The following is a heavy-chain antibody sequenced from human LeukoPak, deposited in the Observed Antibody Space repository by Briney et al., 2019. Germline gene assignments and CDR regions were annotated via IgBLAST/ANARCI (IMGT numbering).Heavy chain of an antibody. CDR2: IYPGDSDT. J-gene: IGHJ6*02. Sequence: GESLKISCKGSGYSFTSYWIGWVRQMPGKGLEWMAIIYPGDSDTRYSPSFQGQVTISADKSISTAYLQWSSLKASDTAMYYCARHAYCTNGVCYDYYGMDVWGQGTTVTVSS. V-gene: IGHV5-51*01. D-gene: IGHD2-8*01. CDR3: ARHAYCTNGVCYDYYGMDV. CDR1: GYSFTSYW.